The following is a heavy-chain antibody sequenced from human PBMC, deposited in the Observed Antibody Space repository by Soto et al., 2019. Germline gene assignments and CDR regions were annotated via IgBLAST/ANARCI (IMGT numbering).Heavy chain of an antibody. CDR2: TYHSEAT. Sequence: PSETLSPTSPVPGDSISITYWWSWVCQPPGKGLEWVVYTYHSEATPYNPSLKSRVTLSMDKSKNQFSLMLTSVTAADTAVYFCARYDFGIFDYWGHGILVTVSS. D-gene: IGHD4-17*01. J-gene: IGHJ4*01. CDR3: ARYDFGIFDY. CDR1: GDSISITYW. V-gene: IGHV4-4*02.